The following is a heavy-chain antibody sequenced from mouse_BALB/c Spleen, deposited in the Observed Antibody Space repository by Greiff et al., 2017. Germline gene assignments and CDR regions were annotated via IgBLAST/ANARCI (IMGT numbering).Heavy chain of an antibody. CDR1: GYSITSDYA. CDR2: ISYSGST. V-gene: IGHV3-2*02. Sequence: EVQLQESGPGLVKPSQSLSLTCTVTGYSITSDYAWNWIRQFPGNKLEWMGFISYSGSTSYNPSLKSRIPITRDTSKNQFFLQLNSVTTEDTATYYCARRNYSNSYYAMDDWGQGTSVTVSS. J-gene: IGHJ4*01. D-gene: IGHD2-5*01. CDR3: ARRNYSNSYYAMDD.